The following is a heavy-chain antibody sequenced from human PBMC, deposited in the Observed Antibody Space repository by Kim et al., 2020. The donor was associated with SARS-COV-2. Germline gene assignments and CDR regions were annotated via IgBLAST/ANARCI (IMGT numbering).Heavy chain of an antibody. V-gene: IGHV4-4*09. CDR3: ARSLSYSSGYAFDI. Sequence: NPSLKIRVPISVDPSKNQFSLKLSSATAADTAVYSCARSLSYSSGYAFDIWGQGTMVTVSS. J-gene: IGHJ3*02. D-gene: IGHD6-19*01.